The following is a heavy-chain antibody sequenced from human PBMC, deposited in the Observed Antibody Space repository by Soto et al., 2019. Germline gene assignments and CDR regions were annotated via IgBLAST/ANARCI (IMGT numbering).Heavy chain of an antibody. V-gene: IGHV4-31*03. J-gene: IGHJ5*02. CDR1: GGSISSGGYY. CDR2: IYYSGST. CDR3: AREAYIVVVPAANGAVGWFDP. Sequence: QVQLQESGPGLVKPSQTLSLTCTVSGGSISSGGYYWSWIRQHPGKGLEWIGYIYYSGSTYYNPSHKSRVTISVDTSKNQFSLKLSSVTAADTAVYYCAREAYIVVVPAANGAVGWFDPWGQGTLVTVSS. D-gene: IGHD2-2*01.